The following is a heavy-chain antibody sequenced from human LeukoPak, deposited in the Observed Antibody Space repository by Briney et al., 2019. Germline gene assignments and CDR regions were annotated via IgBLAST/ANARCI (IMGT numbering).Heavy chain of an antibody. CDR1: GFTFSRYA. D-gene: IGHD6-19*01. J-gene: IGHJ4*02. V-gene: IGHV3-23*01. CDR3: AKGPLIEVAGTTWDY. CDR2: ISGSGGST. Sequence: GGSLRLSCTASGFTFSRYAMSWVRQAPGKELESVAAISGSGGSTFYADSVKGRFTISRDNSENTLYLQMNSLRVEDTAVYYCAKGPLIEVAGTTWDYWGQGTLVTVSS.